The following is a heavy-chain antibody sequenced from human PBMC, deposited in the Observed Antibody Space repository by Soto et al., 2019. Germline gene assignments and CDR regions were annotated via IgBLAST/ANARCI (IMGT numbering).Heavy chain of an antibody. D-gene: IGHD1-1*01. CDR2: IRSKANSYAT. CDR1: GFTFSDSS. V-gene: IGHV3-73*02. CDR3: TSTHFDDWNAYAG. Sequence: EVQLVESGGGLVQPGGSLKLSCAASGFTFSDSSMHWVRQASGKGLEWVGRIRSKANSYATVYAASVKGRFTISRDDSKNAAYLQMYSLNIGGTAAYDCTSTHFDDWNAYAGWGQGTTVIVSS. J-gene: IGHJ6*02.